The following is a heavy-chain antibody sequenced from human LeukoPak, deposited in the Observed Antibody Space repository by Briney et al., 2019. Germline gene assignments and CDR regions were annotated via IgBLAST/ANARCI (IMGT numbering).Heavy chain of an antibody. V-gene: IGHV3-9*01. Sequence: GGSLRLSCAASGFTFDDYAMHWVRQAPGKGLEWVSGISWNSDSIGYADSVKGRFTISRDNAKNSLYLQMNSLRAEDTAMYYCARGRYSGTTYYFDYWGQGTLVTVSS. D-gene: IGHD5-12*01. J-gene: IGHJ4*02. CDR3: ARGRYSGTTYYFDY. CDR1: GFTFDDYA. CDR2: ISWNSDSI.